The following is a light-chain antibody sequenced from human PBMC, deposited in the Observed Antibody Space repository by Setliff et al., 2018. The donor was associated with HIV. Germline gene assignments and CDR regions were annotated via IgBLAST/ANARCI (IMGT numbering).Light chain of an antibody. CDR2: DVS. Sequence: QSALTQPASVSGSPGQSITISCTGSSSDVGTYNFVSWYQQHPGKAPKLMIYDVSNRASAVSNRFSGSRSGNTASLTISGLQAEDEADYYCSSYTTTYTYVFGTGTKVTVL. V-gene: IGLV2-14*01. J-gene: IGLJ1*01. CDR3: SSYTTTYTYV. CDR1: SSDVGTYNF.